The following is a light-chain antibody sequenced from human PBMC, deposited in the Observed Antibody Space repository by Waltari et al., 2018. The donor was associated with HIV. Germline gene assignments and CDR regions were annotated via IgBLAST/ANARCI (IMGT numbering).Light chain of an antibody. V-gene: IGLV3-1*01. Sequence: SSELTQDPVVSVALGQTINITCQGDSLRSFFANWYQQKPGQSPVLVIYQDTKRPSGIPERFSGSNSGNTATLTISGTQAMDEADYYCQAWDSSTAYVFGTGTKVTVL. CDR1: SLRSFF. CDR3: QAWDSSTAYV. CDR2: QDT. J-gene: IGLJ1*01.